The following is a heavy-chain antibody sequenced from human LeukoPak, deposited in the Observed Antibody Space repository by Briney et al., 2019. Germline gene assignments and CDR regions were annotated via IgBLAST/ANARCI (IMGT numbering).Heavy chain of an antibody. CDR3: ARDLGRARYFDS. CDR1: GFTFSPYP. J-gene: IGHJ4*02. Sequence: GGSLRLSCAASGFTFSPYPMNWVRQAPGKGLEWVSYISGGSDTIHYADSVKGRFTISRDNAKNSLYLQMNSLRAEDTAVYYCARDLGRARYFDSWGQGTLVTVSS. V-gene: IGHV3-48*04. D-gene: IGHD1-26*01. CDR2: ISGGSDTI.